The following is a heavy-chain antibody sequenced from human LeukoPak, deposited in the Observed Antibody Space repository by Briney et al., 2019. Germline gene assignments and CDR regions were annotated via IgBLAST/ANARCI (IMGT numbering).Heavy chain of an antibody. D-gene: IGHD5-24*01. CDR3: ARDNSVRDEAWWFNP. Sequence: ASVKVSCKASGYTFTSYGISWVRQAPGQGLEWMGWISAYNGNTNYAQKLQGRVTMTTDTSTSTAYLELSSLRSEDTAAYYCARDNSVRDEAWWFNPWGQGTLVTVSS. CDR1: GYTFTSYG. J-gene: IGHJ5*02. CDR2: ISAYNGNT. V-gene: IGHV1-18*01.